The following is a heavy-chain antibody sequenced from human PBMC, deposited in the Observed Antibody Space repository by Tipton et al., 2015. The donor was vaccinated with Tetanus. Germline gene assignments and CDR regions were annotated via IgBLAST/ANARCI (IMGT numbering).Heavy chain of an antibody. CDR2: IYSSGST. Sequence: TLSLTCTVSGVSISGGRYYWSWIRQRPGKGLEWIGDIYSSGSTCTDPSLKGRVTISVDTSENQFSLRLNSVTAADTAVYYCARDQARGARGWNYFDFWGLGTLVTVSS. D-gene: IGHD1-26*01. CDR1: GVSISGGRYY. CDR3: ARDQARGARGWNYFDF. J-gene: IGHJ4*02. V-gene: IGHV4-31*03.